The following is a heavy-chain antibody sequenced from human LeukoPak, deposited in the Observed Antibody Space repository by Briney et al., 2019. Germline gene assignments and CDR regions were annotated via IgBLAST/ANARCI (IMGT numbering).Heavy chain of an antibody. D-gene: IGHD3-22*01. J-gene: IGHJ4*02. Sequence: SETLSLTCTVSGGSLSSSSYYWGWIRQPPGRGLEWVGSIDYSGSTYYNPSLKSRVTISVDTSKNQFSLKLSSVTAADTAVYYCARGGTYYYDSSGYYYSYYFDYWGQGTLVTVSS. CDR2: IDYSGST. CDR1: GGSLSSSSYY. CDR3: ARGGTYYYDSSGYYYSYYFDY. V-gene: IGHV4-39*07.